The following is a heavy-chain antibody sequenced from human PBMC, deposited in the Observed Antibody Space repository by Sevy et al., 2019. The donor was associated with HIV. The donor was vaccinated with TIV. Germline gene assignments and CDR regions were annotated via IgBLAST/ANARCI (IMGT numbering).Heavy chain of an antibody. CDR2: IGGDGTST. V-gene: IGHV3-23*01. J-gene: IGHJ5*01. Sequence: GGSLRLSCAASGFTFSSYAMSWVRQAPGNGLEWVSAIGGDGTSTYYADSVKGRFTISSDSSKNTLYLQMKSLRAEDTAVYYCAKNGVSGSGNTWFYSSGQGTLVTVSS. CDR1: GFTFSSYA. D-gene: IGHD6-25*01. CDR3: AKNGVSGSGNTWFYS.